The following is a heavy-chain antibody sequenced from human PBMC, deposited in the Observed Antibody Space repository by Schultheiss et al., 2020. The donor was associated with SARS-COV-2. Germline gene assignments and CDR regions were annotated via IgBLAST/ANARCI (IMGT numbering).Heavy chain of an antibody. CDR1: GFTFSDHY. CDR3: AKKKQSGSHYYMDV. V-gene: IGHV3-72*01. CDR2: TRNKANSYTT. Sequence: GGSLRLSCAASGFTFSDHYMDWVRQAPGKGLEWVGRTRNKANSYTTEYAASVKGRFTISRDNSKNTLYLQMNSLRAEDTAVYYCAKKKQSGSHYYMDVWGKGTTVTVSS. D-gene: IGHD2-15*01. J-gene: IGHJ6*03.